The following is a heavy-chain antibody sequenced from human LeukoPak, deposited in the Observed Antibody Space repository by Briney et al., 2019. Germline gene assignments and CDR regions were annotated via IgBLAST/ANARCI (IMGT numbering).Heavy chain of an antibody. D-gene: IGHD5-12*01. V-gene: IGHV3-33*01. Sequence: GGSLRLSCAASGFTFSSYGMHWVRQAPGKGLEWVAVIWYDGSNKYYADSVKGRFTISRDNSKNTLYLQMNSLRAEDTAVYYCARDESGYDPGGAFDYWGQGTLVTVSS. CDR3: ARDESGYDPGGAFDY. CDR1: GFTFSSYG. CDR2: IWYDGSNK. J-gene: IGHJ4*02.